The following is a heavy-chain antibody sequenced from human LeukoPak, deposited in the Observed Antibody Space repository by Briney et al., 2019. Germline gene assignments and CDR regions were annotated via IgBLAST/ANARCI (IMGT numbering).Heavy chain of an antibody. CDR1: GYTFTSYD. D-gene: IGHD3-3*01. Sequence: SVKVSCKASGYTFTSYDINWVRQATGQGLEWMGWMNPNSGNTGYAQKFQGRVTMTRNTSISTAYMELSSLRSEDTAVYYCARGGPDYDFWSGYPENWFDPWGQGTLVTVSS. CDR2: MNPNSGNT. CDR3: ARGGPDYDFWSGYPENWFDP. V-gene: IGHV1-8*01. J-gene: IGHJ5*02.